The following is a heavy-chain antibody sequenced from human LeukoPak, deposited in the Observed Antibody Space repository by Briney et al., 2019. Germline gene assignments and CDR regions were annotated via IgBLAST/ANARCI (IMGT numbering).Heavy chain of an antibody. Sequence: GGSLRLSCAASGFTFSSYSMNWVRQAPGKGLEWVSYISSSSSTVYYADSVKGRFTISRDNAKNSLYLQMNSLRAEDTAVYYCARETIFGVAIDAFDIWGQGTMVTVSS. D-gene: IGHD3-3*01. V-gene: IGHV3-48*01. J-gene: IGHJ3*02. CDR1: GFTFSSYS. CDR2: ISSSSSTV. CDR3: ARETIFGVAIDAFDI.